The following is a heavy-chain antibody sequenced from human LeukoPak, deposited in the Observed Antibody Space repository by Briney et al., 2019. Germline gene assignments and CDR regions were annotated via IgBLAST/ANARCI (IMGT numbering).Heavy chain of an antibody. J-gene: IGHJ4*02. V-gene: IGHV3-23*01. Sequence: GGSLRLSCAASGFTFSSYAMSWVRQAPGKGLEWVSAISGSGGSTYYADSVKGRFTISRDNSKNTLYLRMNGLRAEDTAVYYCAKGNRSGGSCYSIDYWGQGTLVTVSS. CDR2: ISGSGGST. CDR3: AKGNRSGGSCYSIDY. CDR1: GFTFSSYA. D-gene: IGHD2-15*01.